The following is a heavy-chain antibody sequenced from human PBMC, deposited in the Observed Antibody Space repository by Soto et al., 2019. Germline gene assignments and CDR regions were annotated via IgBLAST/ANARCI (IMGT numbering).Heavy chain of an antibody. CDR2: ISGSGGST. CDR1: GFTFSSYA. Sequence: EVQLLESGGGLVQPGGSLRLSCAASGFTFSSYAMSWVRQAPGKGLEWVSSISGSGGSTYYADSVKGRFTISRDNSKNTLDLQMKSLRAEDTAIHYCANHRHGSGRQYPFYDYWGQGTLVTVSS. J-gene: IGHJ4*02. CDR3: ANHRHGSGRQYPFYDY. D-gene: IGHD3-10*01. V-gene: IGHV3-23*01.